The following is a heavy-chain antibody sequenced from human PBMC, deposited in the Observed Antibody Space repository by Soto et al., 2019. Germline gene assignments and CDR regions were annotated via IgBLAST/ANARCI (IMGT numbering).Heavy chain of an antibody. D-gene: IGHD6-13*01. CDR2: IDPVDSYT. Sequence: HGESLKISCKGSGFSFTNYWISWVRQMPGKGLEWMGNIDPVDSYTNYSPSFEGHVTFSADTSISTAYLQWSSLKASDTAIYFCARIESIARNWFDPWGQGTLVTVSS. CDR3: ARIESIARNWFDP. J-gene: IGHJ5*02. CDR1: GFSFTNYW. V-gene: IGHV5-10-1*01.